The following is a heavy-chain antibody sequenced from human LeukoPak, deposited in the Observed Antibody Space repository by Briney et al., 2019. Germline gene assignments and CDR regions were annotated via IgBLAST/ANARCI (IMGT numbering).Heavy chain of an antibody. Sequence: GASVKVSCKASGYTFTSYYMHWVRQAPGQGLEWMGINNPNGGSTSYAQKFQGRVTMTRDTSTSTVYMELSSLRSEDTAVYYCARALRFLETGFDPWGQGTLVTVSS. V-gene: IGHV1-46*01. J-gene: IGHJ5*02. CDR2: NNPNGGST. CDR3: ARALRFLETGFDP. CDR1: GYTFTSYY. D-gene: IGHD3-3*01.